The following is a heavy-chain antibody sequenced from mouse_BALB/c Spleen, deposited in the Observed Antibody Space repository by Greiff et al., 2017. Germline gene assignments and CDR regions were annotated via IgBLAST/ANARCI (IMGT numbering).Heavy chain of an antibody. CDR1: GFTFSSYA. J-gene: IGHJ4*01. Sequence: EVQGVESGGGLVKPGGSLKLSCAASGFTFSSYAMSWVRQSPEKRLEWVAEISSGGSYTYYPDTVTGRFTISRDNAKNTLYLEMSSLRSEDTAMYYCARNYDYDAGYAMDYWGQGTSVTVSS. D-gene: IGHD2-4*01. CDR3: ARNYDYDAGYAMDY. V-gene: IGHV5-9-4*01. CDR2: ISSGGSYT.